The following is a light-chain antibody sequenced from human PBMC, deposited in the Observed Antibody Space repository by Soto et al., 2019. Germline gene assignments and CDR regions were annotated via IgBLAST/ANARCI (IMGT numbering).Light chain of an antibody. J-gene: IGLJ2*01. Sequence: QSALTQPASVSGSPGQSITISCTGTSSDVGGYNYVSWYQQHPGKAPKLMIYDVSNRPSELSNRFSGSKSGNTASLTISGLQAEDEADYYCSSYTSCSTVVFGGGTKLTVL. CDR3: SSYTSCSTVV. CDR2: DVS. CDR1: SSDVGGYNY. V-gene: IGLV2-14*01.